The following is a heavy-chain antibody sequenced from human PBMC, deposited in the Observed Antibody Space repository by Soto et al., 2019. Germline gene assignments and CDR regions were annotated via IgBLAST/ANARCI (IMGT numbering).Heavy chain of an antibody. J-gene: IGHJ6*03. CDR2: ITGSTGTT. CDR1: GFTFSNFA. V-gene: IGHV3-23*01. D-gene: IGHD2-2*01. CDR3: AKDTSSSPYYMDV. Sequence: EVQVLKSGGGSVQPGGSLRLSCAASGFTFSNFAMSWVRHAPGKGLEWVSEITGSTGTTYYADSVKGRFIISRDNSKNTVHLQMNSLRAEDTAVYYCAKDTSSSPYYMDVWGKGTTVTVSS.